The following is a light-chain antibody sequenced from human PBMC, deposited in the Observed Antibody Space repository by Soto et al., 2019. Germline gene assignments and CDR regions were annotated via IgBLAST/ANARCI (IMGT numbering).Light chain of an antibody. V-gene: IGLV2-14*01. CDR2: EVT. CDR3: QSYDSSLSGSV. CDR1: SGDVGGYGY. J-gene: IGLJ2*01. Sequence: QSVLTQPASVSGSPGQSITISCTGSSGDVGGYGYVSWYQQHPGKAPKLIIYEVTKRPSGVSNRFSGSKSGNTASLTISGLQAEDEADYYCQSYDSSLSGSVFGGGTQLT.